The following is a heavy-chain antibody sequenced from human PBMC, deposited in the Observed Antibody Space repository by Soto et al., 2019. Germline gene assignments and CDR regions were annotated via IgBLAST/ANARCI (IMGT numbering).Heavy chain of an antibody. J-gene: IGHJ6*02. D-gene: IGHD5-18*01. CDR3: AREGYSYGYAYYYYYGMDV. Sequence: PGGSLRLSCAASGFTFSSYAMHWVRQAPGKGLEWVAVISYDGSNKYYADSVKGRFTISRDNSKNTLYLQMNSLRAEDTAVYYCAREGYSYGYAYYYYYGMDVWGQGTTVTVSS. CDR1: GFTFSSYA. V-gene: IGHV3-30-3*01. CDR2: ISYDGSNK.